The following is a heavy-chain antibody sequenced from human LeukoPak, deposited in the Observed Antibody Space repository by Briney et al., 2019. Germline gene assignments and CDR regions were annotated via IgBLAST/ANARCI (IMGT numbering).Heavy chain of an antibody. CDR1: GGSISSYY. D-gene: IGHD2-2*01. CDR3: ARDCSSTSCYGAFDY. V-gene: IGHV4-59*01. J-gene: IGHJ4*02. Sequence: PXETLSLTCTVSGGSISSYYWSWIRQPPGKGLEWIGYIYYSGSTNYNPSLKSRVTISVDTSKNQFSLKLSSVTAADTAVYYCARDCSSTSCYGAFDYWGQGTLVTVSS. CDR2: IYYSGST.